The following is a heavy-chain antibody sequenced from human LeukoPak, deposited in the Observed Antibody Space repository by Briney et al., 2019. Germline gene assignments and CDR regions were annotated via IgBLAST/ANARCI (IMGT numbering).Heavy chain of an antibody. D-gene: IGHD3-16*01. CDR2: INHSGST. V-gene: IGHV4-34*01. CDR1: GGSFSGYY. CDR3: AREVLGPLGYFDS. Sequence: SETLSLTCAVYGGSFSGYYWSWIRQPPGKGLEWIGEINHSGSTNYNPSLKSRVTISVDTSNNQFSLKLISVTAADTAVYYCAREVLGPLGYFDSWGQGTLVTVSS. J-gene: IGHJ4*02.